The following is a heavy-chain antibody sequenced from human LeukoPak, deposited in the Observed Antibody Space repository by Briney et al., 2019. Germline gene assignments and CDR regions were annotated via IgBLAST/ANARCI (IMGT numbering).Heavy chain of an antibody. J-gene: IGHJ3*02. Sequence: GGSLRLSCGASGFTVSSNYMSWVRQAPRKGLEWVSVIYSGGSTHYADSVKGRFTISRDNSKNTLYLQMKSLRAEDTAVYYCARASPTSYSDSSGYYRGAFDIWGQGTMVTVSS. V-gene: IGHV3-66*02. D-gene: IGHD3-22*01. CDR2: IYSGGST. CDR1: GFTVSSNY. CDR3: ARASPTSYSDSSGYYRGAFDI.